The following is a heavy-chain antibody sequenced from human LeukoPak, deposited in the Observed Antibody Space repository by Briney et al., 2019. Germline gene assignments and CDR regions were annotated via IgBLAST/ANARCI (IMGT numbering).Heavy chain of an antibody. D-gene: IGHD2-2*01. CDR2: TYYSGST. CDR1: GGSISSHY. CDR3: ARDRSTSWIGGMDV. V-gene: IGHV4-59*11. J-gene: IGHJ6*03. Sequence: SETLSLTCTVSGGSISSHYWSWIRQPPGKGLEWIGYTYYSGSTNYNPSLKSRVTISVDTSKNQFSLKLSSVTAADTAVYYCARDRSTSWIGGMDVWGKGTTVTVSS.